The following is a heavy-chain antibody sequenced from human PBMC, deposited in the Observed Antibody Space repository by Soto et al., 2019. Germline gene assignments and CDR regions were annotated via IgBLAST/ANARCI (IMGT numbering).Heavy chain of an antibody. D-gene: IGHD6-19*01. CDR1: GFAFSNYG. CDR2: VWYGGGST. V-gene: IGHV3-30*12. J-gene: IGHJ4*02. Sequence: GGSLRLSCAASGFAFSNYGMHWVRQAPGKGLQWVAAVWYGGGSTYYTDSVKGRFTISRDNSKNTLYLQMNSLRAEDTAVYYCARRSSGWYFDYWGQGTLVTVSS. CDR3: ARRSSGWYFDY.